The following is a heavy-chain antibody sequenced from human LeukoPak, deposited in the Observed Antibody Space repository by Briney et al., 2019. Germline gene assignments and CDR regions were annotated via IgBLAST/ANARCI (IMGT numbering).Heavy chain of an antibody. Sequence: SETLSLTCTVSGASISGYYWSWIRQPAGKGLEWIGRIYTSGSTNYNPSLKSRVTMSVDTSKNQFSLKLSSVTAADTAVYYCARRGYSYGYVVSYYYYYMDVWGKGTTVTISS. V-gene: IGHV4-4*07. CDR3: ARRGYSYGYVVSYYYYYMDV. CDR1: GASISGYY. D-gene: IGHD5-18*01. J-gene: IGHJ6*03. CDR2: IYTSGST.